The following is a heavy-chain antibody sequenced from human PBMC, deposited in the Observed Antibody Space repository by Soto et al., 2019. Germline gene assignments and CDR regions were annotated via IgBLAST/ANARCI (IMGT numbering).Heavy chain of an antibody. CDR2: MSSDGSKI. CDR1: GFDFTYYA. CDR3: AKDEGVGGTLGLFDS. V-gene: IGHV3-30*18. Sequence: QVQLVESGGGAVQPGASLRLSCVASGFDFTYYAMHWVRQAPGKGLESVAVMSSDGSKIHHTDSVKGRFTISRDNSKNTLYLQMNSLRKEDTAVYFCAKDEGVGGTLGLFDSWGQGTMVSVSS. J-gene: IGHJ4*02. D-gene: IGHD1-26*01.